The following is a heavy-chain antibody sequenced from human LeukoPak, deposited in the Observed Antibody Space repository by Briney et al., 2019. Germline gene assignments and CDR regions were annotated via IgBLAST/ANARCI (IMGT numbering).Heavy chain of an antibody. Sequence: GGSLRLSCAASGFTFGSSWMIWVRQAPGEGLEWVANINHRGSDQRYVDSVKGRFTISRDNTKNSLYLQMNGLRAEDTAVYYCAKDVAYSYYYDSSGSDGRYYGMDVWGQGTTVTVSS. CDR1: GFTFGSSW. V-gene: IGHV3-7*01. J-gene: IGHJ6*02. CDR3: AKDVAYSYYYDSSGSDGRYYGMDV. D-gene: IGHD3-22*01. CDR2: INHRGSDQ.